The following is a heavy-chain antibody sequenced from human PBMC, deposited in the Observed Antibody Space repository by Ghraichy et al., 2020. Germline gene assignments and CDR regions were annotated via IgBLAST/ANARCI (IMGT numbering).Heavy chain of an antibody. CDR2: ISSNGGST. CDR3: ARDSPFHYYDSSGYYYYFDY. Sequence: SCAASGFTFSSYAMHWVRQAPGKGLEYVSAISSNGGSTYYANSVKGRFTISRDNSKNTLYLQMGSLRAEDMAVYYCARDSPFHYYDSSGYYYYFDYWGQGTLVTVSS. J-gene: IGHJ4*02. CDR1: GFTFSSYA. D-gene: IGHD3-22*01. V-gene: IGHV3-64*01.